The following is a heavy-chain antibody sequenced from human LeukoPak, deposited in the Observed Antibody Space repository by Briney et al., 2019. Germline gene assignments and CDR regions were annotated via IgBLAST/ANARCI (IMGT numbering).Heavy chain of an antibody. J-gene: IGHJ4*02. CDR1: GYRFATYW. CDR3: ATGDTIPFDY. D-gene: IGHD3-3*01. CDR2: IYPGDSDT. V-gene: IGHV5-51*01. Sequence: PGESLKTSCKGSGYRFATYWLGWVRQMPGKGLEWMGIIYPGDSDTKYSPSFQGQVTISADKSISTAYLQWSSLKASDTAMYYCATGDTIPFDYWGQGTLVTVSS.